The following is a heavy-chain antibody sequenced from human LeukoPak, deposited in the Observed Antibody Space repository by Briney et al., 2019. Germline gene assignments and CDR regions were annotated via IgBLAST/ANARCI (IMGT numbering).Heavy chain of an antibody. D-gene: IGHD3-10*01. CDR2: IYSGGST. V-gene: IGHV3-53*01. J-gene: IGHJ2*01. Sequence: PGGSLRLSCAASGFTVSSNHMSWVRQAPGKGLEWVSVIYSGGSTYYADSVKGRFTISRDNSKNTLYLQMNSLRAEDTAVYYCARDSFGSWYFDLWGRGTLVTVSS. CDR1: GFTVSSNH. CDR3: ARDSFGSWYFDL.